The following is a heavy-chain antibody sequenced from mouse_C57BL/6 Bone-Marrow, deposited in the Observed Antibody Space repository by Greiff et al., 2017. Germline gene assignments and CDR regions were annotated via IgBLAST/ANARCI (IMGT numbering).Heavy chain of an antibody. J-gene: IGHJ3*01. V-gene: IGHV1-69*01. Sequence: VQLQQPGAELVMPGASVKLSCKASGYTFTSYWMHWVKQRPGQGLEWIGEIDPSDSYTNYNQKFKGKSTLTVDKSSSTAYMQLSSLTSEDSAVYSCARGAYYSNYMFAYWGQGTLVTVSA. CDR2: IDPSDSYT. D-gene: IGHD2-5*01. CDR1: GYTFTSYW. CDR3: ARGAYYSNYMFAY.